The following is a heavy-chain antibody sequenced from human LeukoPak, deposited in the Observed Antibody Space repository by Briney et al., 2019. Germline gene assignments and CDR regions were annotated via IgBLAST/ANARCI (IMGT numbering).Heavy chain of an antibody. CDR1: GYTFTGYY. CDR2: INPNSGGT. D-gene: IGHD6-19*01. J-gene: IGHJ4*02. CDR3: ARSRIIVAGPMDY. V-gene: IGHV1-2*02. Sequence: ASVKVSCKASGYTFTGYYIQWARQAPGQGLEWMGWINPNSGGTNYAQKFQGRVTMTSDTSISTAYMELRSLRSDDTAMYYCARSRIIVAGPMDYWGLGTLVTVYS.